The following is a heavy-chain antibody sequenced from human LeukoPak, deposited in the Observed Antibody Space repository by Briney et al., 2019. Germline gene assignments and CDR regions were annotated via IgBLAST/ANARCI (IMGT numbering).Heavy chain of an antibody. D-gene: IGHD5-18*01. CDR3: ARGRPRRGYSYGYNPHTFDY. CDR1: GGSFSGYY. CDR2: INHSGST. J-gene: IGHJ4*02. V-gene: IGHV4-34*01. Sequence: MLSETLSLTCAVYGGSFSGYYWSWIRQPPGKGLEWIGEINHSGSTNYNPSLKSRVTISVDTSKNQFSLKLSSVTAADTAVYYCARGRPRRGYSYGYNPHTFDYWGQGTLVTVSS.